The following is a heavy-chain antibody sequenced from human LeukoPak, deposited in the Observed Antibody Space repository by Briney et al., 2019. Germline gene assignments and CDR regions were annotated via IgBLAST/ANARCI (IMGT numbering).Heavy chain of an antibody. D-gene: IGHD6-19*01. Sequence: GGSLTLSCAASGVTVRSYYMNWVRRAPGKGLGWASVFYSGGGTSYADSVKGRFTISRDNSKNTLYLQMNVLRAEDTAVYYCARGRGGWYFDYWGQGTLVTVSS. CDR2: FYSGGGT. CDR1: GVTVRSYY. V-gene: IGHV3-53*01. J-gene: IGHJ4*02. CDR3: ARGRGGWYFDY.